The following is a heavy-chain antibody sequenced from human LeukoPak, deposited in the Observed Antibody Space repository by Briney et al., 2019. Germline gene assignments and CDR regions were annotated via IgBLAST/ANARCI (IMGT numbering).Heavy chain of an antibody. CDR3: ARERIAVAGNHGPMIDH. Sequence: ASVTVSCKASGYTFNSYGISWVRQAQGQGLEWLGWISGYNANTLYSHKFHDRVTMTTDSSTNTAYMELRSLRSDDTALYYCARERIAVAGNHGPMIDHWGQGTLVTVSS. CDR1: GYTFNSYG. V-gene: IGHV1-18*01. J-gene: IGHJ4*02. D-gene: IGHD6-19*01. CDR2: ISGYNANT.